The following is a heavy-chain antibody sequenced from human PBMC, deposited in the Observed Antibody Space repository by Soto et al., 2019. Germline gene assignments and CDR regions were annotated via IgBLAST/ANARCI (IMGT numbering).Heavy chain of an antibody. CDR3: ARLQLCGARMRNWFDP. Sequence: QVQVVQSGPELKKPGASVKVSCKAQGYIFTKYGIDWVRQAPGQGLEWMGLINVYNGDRKDAQKFQDRVSMTTDTATDTAYMELKSLRSGDTAVYYCARLQLCGARMRNWFDPWGKGTLVTVSS. CDR2: INVYNGDR. CDR1: GYIFTKYG. D-gene: IGHD2-21*01. J-gene: IGHJ5*02. V-gene: IGHV1-18*01.